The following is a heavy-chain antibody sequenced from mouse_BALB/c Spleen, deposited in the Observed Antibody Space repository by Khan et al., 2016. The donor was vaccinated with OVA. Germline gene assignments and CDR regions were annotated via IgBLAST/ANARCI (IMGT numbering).Heavy chain of an antibody. D-gene: IGHD1-1*02. CDR1: GYTFTNYG. J-gene: IGHJ4*01. CDR2: IYTYTGEP. Sequence: QIQLVQSGPDLKKPGETVKISCKASGYTFTNYGINWVKQAPGKGLKWMGWIYTYTGEPTYADDFKGRFAFSLETSASTAYLQINNLKTEDTARYYCARGGRSAVDYWGQGTSVTVSS. V-gene: IGHV9-3-1*01. CDR3: ARGGRSAVDY.